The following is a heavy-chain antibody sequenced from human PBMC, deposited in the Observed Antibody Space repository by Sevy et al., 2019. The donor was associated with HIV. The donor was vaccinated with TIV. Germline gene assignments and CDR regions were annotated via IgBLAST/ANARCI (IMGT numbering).Heavy chain of an antibody. CDR1: GYSISSGYY. D-gene: IGHD6-6*01. Sequence: SETLSLTCAVSGYSISSGYYWGWIRQPPGKGLEWIGSIYHSGSTYYNPSLKSRVTISVDTSKNQFSLKLSSVTAADTAVYFCARHERDSGSYKNYSYYYYMDVWGKGTTVTVSS. J-gene: IGHJ6*03. CDR2: IYHSGST. V-gene: IGHV4-38-2*01. CDR3: ARHERDSGSYKNYSYYYYMDV.